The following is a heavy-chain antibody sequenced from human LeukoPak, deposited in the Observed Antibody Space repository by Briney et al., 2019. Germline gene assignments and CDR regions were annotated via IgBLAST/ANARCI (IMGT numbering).Heavy chain of an antibody. J-gene: IGHJ4*02. CDR2: IYYSGST. D-gene: IGHD5-12*01. CDR1: GGSISSYY. CDR3: ARVKTSGEIDY. V-gene: IGHV4-59*01. Sequence: KPSETLSLTCTVSGGSISSYYWSWIRQPPGKGLEWIGYIYYSGSTNYNPSLKSRVTISVDTSKNQFSLKLSSVTAADTAVYYCARVKTSGEIDYWGQGTLVTVSS.